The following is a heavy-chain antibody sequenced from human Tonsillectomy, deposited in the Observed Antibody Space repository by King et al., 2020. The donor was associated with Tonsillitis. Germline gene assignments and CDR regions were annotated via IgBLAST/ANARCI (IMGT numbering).Heavy chain of an antibody. D-gene: IGHD3-22*01. J-gene: IGHJ4*02. CDR1: GFSLSTSGMC. V-gene: IGHV2-70*15. Sequence: HVTLKESGPALVKPTQTLTLTCTFSGFSLSTSGMCVSWIRQPPGKALEWLARIDWDDDKYYSTSLKTRLTISKDTPKNQVVLTMTNMDPVDTATYYCARIYDSSGYGPFDYWGQGTLVTVSS. CDR2: IDWDDDK. CDR3: ARIYDSSGYGPFDY.